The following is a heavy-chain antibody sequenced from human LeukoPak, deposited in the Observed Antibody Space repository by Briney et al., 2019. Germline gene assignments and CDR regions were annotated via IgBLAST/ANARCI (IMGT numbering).Heavy chain of an antibody. Sequence: ASVKVSCKTSGYSFTSYNLHWVRQAPGQRLEWMGIIKPSGTDTNYAQKFQGRVIMTTDTSTSTVYMELSSLKSEDTAVYYCARTPVYYGSGSYYYYYMDVWGKGTTVTISS. V-gene: IGHV1-46*01. CDR2: IKPSGTDT. CDR1: GYSFTSYN. D-gene: IGHD3-10*01. CDR3: ARTPVYYGSGSYYYYYMDV. J-gene: IGHJ6*03.